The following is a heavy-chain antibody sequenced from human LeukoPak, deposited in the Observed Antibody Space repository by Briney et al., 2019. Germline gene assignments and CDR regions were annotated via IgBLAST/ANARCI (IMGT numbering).Heavy chain of an antibody. CDR1: GFTFTHYG. CDR3: GRDSRWAQPDY. Sequence: RPGGSLRLSCAASGFTFTHYGMNWVRQAPGEGLEWVSGLISSGASTYYADSVKGRFTVPRDNSKNMVYLQINSLTAEDTAIYYCGRDSRWAQPDYWGQGTLVTVSS. V-gene: IGHV3-23*01. CDR2: LISSGAST. J-gene: IGHJ4*02. D-gene: IGHD5-24*01.